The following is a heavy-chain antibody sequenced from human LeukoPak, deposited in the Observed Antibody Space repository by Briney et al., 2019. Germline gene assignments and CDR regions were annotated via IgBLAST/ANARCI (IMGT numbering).Heavy chain of an antibody. Sequence: PSETLSLTCAVYGGSFSGYYWSWIRQPPGKGLEWIGEINHSGSTNYNPSLKSRVTISVDTSKNQFSLKLSSVTAADTAVYYCARGPVGARRNFDYWGQGTLVTVSS. D-gene: IGHD1-26*01. J-gene: IGHJ4*02. V-gene: IGHV4-34*01. CDR2: INHSGST. CDR3: ARGPVGARRNFDY. CDR1: GGSFSGYY.